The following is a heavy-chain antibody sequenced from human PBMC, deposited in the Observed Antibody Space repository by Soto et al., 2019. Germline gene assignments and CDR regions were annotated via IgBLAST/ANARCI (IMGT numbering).Heavy chain of an antibody. Sequence: GASVKVSCKTSGDSLTNFGVHWVRQAPGQGLEWMGWVNAGVGNTKYSQQFQGRVTITRDTSATSVYMELRSLTYEDTAVYYCARDALTSVATTRNWFDRWGQGTLVTVSS. V-gene: IGHV1-3*01. J-gene: IGHJ5*02. CDR3: ARDALTSVATTRNWFDR. CDR1: GDSLTNFG. D-gene: IGHD2-2*01. CDR2: VNAGVGNT.